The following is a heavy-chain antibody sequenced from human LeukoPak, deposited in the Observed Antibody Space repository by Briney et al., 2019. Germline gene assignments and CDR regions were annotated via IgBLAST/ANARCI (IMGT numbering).Heavy chain of an antibody. D-gene: IGHD5-18*01. Sequence: GGSLRLSCAASGFTFSSYSMNWVRQAPGKGLEWVSSISSSSSYIYCADSVKGRFTISRDNAKNSLYLQMNSRRAEDTAVYYCAPDVDTAMRYWGQGTLVTVSS. J-gene: IGHJ4*02. CDR3: APDVDTAMRY. CDR1: GFTFSSYS. V-gene: IGHV3-21*01. CDR2: ISSSSSYI.